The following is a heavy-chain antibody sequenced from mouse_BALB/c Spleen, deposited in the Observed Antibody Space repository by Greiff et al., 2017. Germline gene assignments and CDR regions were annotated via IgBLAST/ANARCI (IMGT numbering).Heavy chain of an antibody. D-gene: IGHD2-10*02. J-gene: IGHJ3*01. CDR2: INPGSGGT. V-gene: IGHV1-54*01. CDR3: ARGKYGNYGFAY. CDR1: GYAFTNYL. Sequence: QVQLQQSGAELVRPGTSVKVSCKASGYAFTNYLIEWVKQRPGQGLEWIGVINPGSGGTNYNEKFKGKATLTADKSSSTAYMQLSSLTSDDSAVYFSARGKYGNYGFAYWGQGTLVTVSA.